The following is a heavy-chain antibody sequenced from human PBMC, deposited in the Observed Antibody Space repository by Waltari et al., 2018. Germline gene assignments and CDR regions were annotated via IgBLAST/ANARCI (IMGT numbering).Heavy chain of an antibody. CDR3: ARDLVRDGYNLHPVMFDY. CDR2: IYHSGST. D-gene: IGHD5-12*01. Sequence: QVQLQESGPGLVKPSETLSLTCAVSGYSISSGYYWGWIRQPPGKGLEWIGSIYHSGSTYYNPSLKSRVTISVDTSKNQFSLKLSSVTAADTAVYYCARDLVRDGYNLHPVMFDYWGQGTLVTVSS. CDR1: GYSISSGYY. J-gene: IGHJ4*02. V-gene: IGHV4-38-2*02.